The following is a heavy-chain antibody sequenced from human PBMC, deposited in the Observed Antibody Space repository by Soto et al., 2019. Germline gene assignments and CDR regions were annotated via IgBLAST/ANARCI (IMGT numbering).Heavy chain of an antibody. V-gene: IGHV1-18*01. CDR3: ACGWFGAFAYYFDY. J-gene: IGHJ4*02. CDR2: ISACNGNT. CDR1: GYTFTSYG. D-gene: IGHD3-10*01. Sequence: QVQLVQSGAEVKKPGASVKVSCKASGYTFTSYGISWVRQAPGQGLEWMGWISACNGNTNYAQKLHGSVTRATDTTTSTAYMELGSLGSEDTAVYYCACGWFGAFAYYFDYWGQGTLVTVS.